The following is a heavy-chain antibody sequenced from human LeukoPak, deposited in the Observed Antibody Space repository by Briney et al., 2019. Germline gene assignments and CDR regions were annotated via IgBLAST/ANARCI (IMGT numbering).Heavy chain of an antibody. Sequence: GGSLRLSCEASGFNVSSNYMTWVRQAPGKGLEWVSLIYGDGTTDYADSVKGRFHISRHNPKNTLYLQMNSLRAEDTAVYYCARGIIYLDYWGQGTLVTVSS. D-gene: IGHD3-10*01. CDR1: GFNVSSNY. V-gene: IGHV3-53*04. CDR2: IYGDGTT. CDR3: ARGIIYLDY. J-gene: IGHJ4*02.